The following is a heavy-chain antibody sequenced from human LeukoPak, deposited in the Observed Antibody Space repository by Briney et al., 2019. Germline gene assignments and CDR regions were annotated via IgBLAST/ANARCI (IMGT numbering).Heavy chain of an antibody. CDR1: GGSITTYY. D-gene: IGHD6-19*01. Sequence: TSETLSLTCTVSGGSITTYYWTWIRQPPGKGPEWIGHIHHSGGTNFNPSLKSRVTISLDTSKNQLSLKLTSVTAADTAIYFCARVGYSSGWYPFDYWGQGTLVTVSS. V-gene: IGHV4-59*01. CDR2: IHHSGGT. CDR3: ARVGYSSGWYPFDY. J-gene: IGHJ4*02.